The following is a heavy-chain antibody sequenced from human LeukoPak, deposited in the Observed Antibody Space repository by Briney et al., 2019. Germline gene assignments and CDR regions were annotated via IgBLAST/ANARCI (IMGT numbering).Heavy chain of an antibody. CDR2: ISYDGSNK. CDR1: GFTFSSYG. CDR3: AKHGQWLVPFDY. D-gene: IGHD6-19*01. V-gene: IGHV3-30*18. Sequence: GGSLRLSCAASGFTFSSYGMHWVRQAPGKGLEWVAVISYDGSNKYYADSVKGRFTISRDNSKNTLYLQMNSLRAEDTAVYYCAKHGQWLVPFDYWGQGTLVTVSS. J-gene: IGHJ4*02.